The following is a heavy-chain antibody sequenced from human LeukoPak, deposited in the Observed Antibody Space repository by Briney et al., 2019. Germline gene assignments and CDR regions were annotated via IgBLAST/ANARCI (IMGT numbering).Heavy chain of an antibody. CDR3: ARGRKQQLLAFDP. J-gene: IGHJ5*02. D-gene: IGHD6-13*01. CDR1: GGSISSGSYY. V-gene: IGHV4-61*02. CDR2: IYTSGST. Sequence: SQTLSLTCTVSGGSISSGSYYWSWIRQPAGKGLEWIGRIYTSGSTNYNPSLKSRVTISVDTSKNQFSLKLSSVTAADTAVYYCARGRKQQLLAFDPWGQGTLVTVSS.